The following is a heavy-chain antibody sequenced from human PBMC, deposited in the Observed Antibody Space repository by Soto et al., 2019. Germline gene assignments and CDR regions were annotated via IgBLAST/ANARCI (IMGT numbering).Heavy chain of an antibody. D-gene: IGHD3-10*01. J-gene: IGHJ5*02. CDR1: GGSISSYY. Sequence: SETLSLTCTVSGGSISSYYWSWIRQPPWKGLEWIGYIYYSGSTNYNPSLKSRVTISVDTSKNQFSLKLSSVTAADTAVYYCARVPITMVRGVIPWFDPWGQGTLVTVYS. CDR3: ARVPITMVRGVIPWFDP. CDR2: IYYSGST. V-gene: IGHV4-59*01.